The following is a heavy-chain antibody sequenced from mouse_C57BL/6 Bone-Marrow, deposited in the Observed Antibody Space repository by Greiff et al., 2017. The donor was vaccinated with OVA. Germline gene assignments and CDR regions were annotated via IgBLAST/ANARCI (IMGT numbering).Heavy chain of an antibody. V-gene: IGHV1-64*01. Sequence: QVQLQQPGAELVKPGASVKLSCKASGYTFTSYWMHWVKQRPGQGLEWIGMIHPNSGSTNYNEKFKSKATLTVDKSSSTAYMQLSGLTSEDSAVYYSARGGSKALFDYWGQGTTLTVSS. J-gene: IGHJ2*01. CDR1: GYTFTSYW. CDR3: ARGGSKALFDY. CDR2: IHPNSGST. D-gene: IGHD1-1*01.